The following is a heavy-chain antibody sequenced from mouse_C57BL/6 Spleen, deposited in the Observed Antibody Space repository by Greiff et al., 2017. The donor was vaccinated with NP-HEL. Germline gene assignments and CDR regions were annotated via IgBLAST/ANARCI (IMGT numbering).Heavy chain of an antibody. J-gene: IGHJ2*01. D-gene: IGHD2-4*01. Sequence: QVQLQQPGAELVKPGASVKLSCKASGYTFTSYWMHWVKQRPGQGLEWIGMIHPNSGSTNYNEKFKSKATLTVDKSSGTAYMQLSSLTSEDSAVYYCAIGDYDEYYFDYWGQGTTLTVSS. CDR1: GYTFTSYW. CDR2: IHPNSGST. V-gene: IGHV1-64*01. CDR3: AIGDYDEYYFDY.